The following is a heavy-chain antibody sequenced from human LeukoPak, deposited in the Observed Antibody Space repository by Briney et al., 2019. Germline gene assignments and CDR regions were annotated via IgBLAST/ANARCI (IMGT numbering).Heavy chain of an antibody. J-gene: IGHJ4*02. V-gene: IGHV1-8*03. CDR1: GYTFADYD. CDR3: ARAYSSTWYFFDY. D-gene: IGHD6-13*01. Sequence: ASVRVSCKTSGYTFADYDINWVRQAPGRGLEWMGWLTPSSGNTGYAQKFQGRVTFTSNTSISTAYMELTSLRSEDTAVYYCARAYSSTWYFFDYWGQGTLVTVSS. CDR2: LTPSSGNT.